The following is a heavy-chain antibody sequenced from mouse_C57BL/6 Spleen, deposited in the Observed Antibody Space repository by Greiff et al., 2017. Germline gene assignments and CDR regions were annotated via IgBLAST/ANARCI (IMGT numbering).Heavy chain of an antibody. J-gene: IGHJ3*01. V-gene: IGHV5-12*01. Sequence: EVQGVESGGGLVQPGGSLKLSCAASGFTFSDYYMYWVRQTPEKRLEWVAYISNGGGSTYYPDTVKGRFTISRDNAKNTLYLQMSRLKSEDTAMYYCARHEAGGFAYWGQGTLVTVSA. CDR3: ARHEAGGFAY. CDR2: ISNGGGST. CDR1: GFTFSDYY.